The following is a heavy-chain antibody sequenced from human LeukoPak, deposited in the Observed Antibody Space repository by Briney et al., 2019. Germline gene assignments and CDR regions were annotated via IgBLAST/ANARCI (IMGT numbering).Heavy chain of an antibody. Sequence: GRSLRLSCAASGFTFSSYTMNWVRQAPGKGLEWVSAITGSGDSTHYADSVKGRFTISRDNSKNTLYLQMNSLRAEDTAVYYCAREGANTLYPHFDYWGQGTLVTVSS. CDR3: AREGANTLYPHFDY. V-gene: IGHV3-23*01. J-gene: IGHJ4*02. CDR1: GFTFSSYT. CDR2: ITGSGDST. D-gene: IGHD2-2*02.